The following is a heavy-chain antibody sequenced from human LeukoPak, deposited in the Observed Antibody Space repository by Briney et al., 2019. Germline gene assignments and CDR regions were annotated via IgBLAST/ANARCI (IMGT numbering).Heavy chain of an antibody. CDR2: INANNGAT. Sequence: ASVKVSCKTSGDTFTGHYIHWVRQAPGQGLEWMGWINANNGATRCAQKFQDRVTMTRDTSISTVYMELSRLTSNDTAVYYCARDQNYYDTNTYYGIDCWGQGTLVTVSS. CDR3: ARDQNYYDTNTYYGIDC. CDR1: GDTFTGHY. V-gene: IGHV1-2*02. D-gene: IGHD3-22*01. J-gene: IGHJ4*02.